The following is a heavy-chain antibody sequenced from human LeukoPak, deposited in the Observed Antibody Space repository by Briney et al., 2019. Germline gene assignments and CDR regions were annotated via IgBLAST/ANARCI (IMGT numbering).Heavy chain of an antibody. V-gene: IGHV3-21*01. CDR2: ISSSSSYI. CDR1: GFTFSDHY. J-gene: IGHJ3*02. D-gene: IGHD2-2*01. Sequence: GGSLRLSCAASGFTFSDHYMTWVRQAPGKGLEWVSSISSSSSYIYYADSVKGRFTISRDNAKNSLYLQMNSLRAEDTAVYYCARDIGDIVVVPAVMSAFDIWGQGTMVTVSS. CDR3: ARDIGDIVVVPAVMSAFDI.